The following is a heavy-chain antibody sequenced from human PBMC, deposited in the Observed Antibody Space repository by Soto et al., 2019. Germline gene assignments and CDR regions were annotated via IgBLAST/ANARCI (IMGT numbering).Heavy chain of an antibody. CDR1: GFTFSSYG. Sequence: QVQLVESGGGVVQPGRSLRLSCAASGFTFSSYGMHWVRQAPGKGLEWVAVISYDGSNKYYADSVKGRFTISRDNSKNTLYLQMNSLRAEDTAVYYSAKVAGWATLDYWGQGTLVTVSS. CDR2: ISYDGSNK. J-gene: IGHJ4*02. CDR3: AKVAGWATLDY. D-gene: IGHD5-12*01. V-gene: IGHV3-30*18.